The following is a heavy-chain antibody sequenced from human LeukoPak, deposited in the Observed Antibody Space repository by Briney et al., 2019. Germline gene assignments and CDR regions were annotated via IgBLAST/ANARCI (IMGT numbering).Heavy chain of an antibody. Sequence: GGSLRLSCAASGFTFSSNWMHWVRQAPGKGLVWVSRINEDGSTTNYADSVKGRSTIFRDNAKNTLYLQMNSLRAEDTAVYYCARGPGSSGGAYVGDYWGPGTLVTVSS. CDR1: GFTFSSNW. CDR3: ARGPGSSGGAYVGDY. CDR2: INEDGSTT. D-gene: IGHD3-22*01. J-gene: IGHJ4*01. V-gene: IGHV3-74*01.